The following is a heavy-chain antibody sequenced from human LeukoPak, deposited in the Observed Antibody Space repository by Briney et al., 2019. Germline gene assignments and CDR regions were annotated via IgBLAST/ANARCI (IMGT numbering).Heavy chain of an antibody. D-gene: IGHD2-15*01. CDR3: ARAPCSGGSCSPFDY. CDR2: INTNTGNP. J-gene: IGHJ4*02. V-gene: IGHV7-4-1*02. CDR1: GYTFTSYA. Sequence: ASVKVSCKAAGYTFTSYAMNWVRPAPGQGLEWMGWINTNTGNPTYAQGFTGRFVFSLDTSVSTAYLQISSLKAEDTAVYYCARAPCSGGSCSPFDYWGQGTLVTVSS.